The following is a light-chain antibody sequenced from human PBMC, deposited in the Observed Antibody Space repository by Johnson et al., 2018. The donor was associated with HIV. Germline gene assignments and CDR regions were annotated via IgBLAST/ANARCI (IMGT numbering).Light chain of an antibody. CDR1: TSNIGKNS. J-gene: IGLJ1*01. CDR2: DNN. V-gene: IGLV1-51*01. CDR3: GTWDSSLCVYV. Sequence: QSVLTQPPSVSAAPGQKVTISCSGSTSNIGKNSVSWYQQLPGTAPKLLIYDNNRRPSGTPDRFSGSKSGTSATLAITGLQTGDEADYYCGTWDSSLCVYVFATGTKVTAL.